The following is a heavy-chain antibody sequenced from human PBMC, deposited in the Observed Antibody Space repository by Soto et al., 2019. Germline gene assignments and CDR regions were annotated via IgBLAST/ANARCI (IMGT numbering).Heavy chain of an antibody. CDR1: GGTFSSYA. J-gene: IGHJ4*02. D-gene: IGHD1-26*01. Sequence: SVKVSCKASGGTFSSYAISWVRQAPGQGLEWMGGIIPIFGTANYAQKFQGRVTITADKSASTAYMELSSLRSEDTAVYYCARRIVGAHYFDYWGQGTLVTVSS. CDR2: IIPIFGTA. CDR3: ARRIVGAHYFDY. V-gene: IGHV1-69*06.